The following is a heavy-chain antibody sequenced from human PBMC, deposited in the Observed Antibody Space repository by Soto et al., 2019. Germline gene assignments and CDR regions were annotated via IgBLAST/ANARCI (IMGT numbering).Heavy chain of an antibody. J-gene: IGHJ6*02. CDR3: TTEPTYYYDSTSYYYYGMDV. CDR2: IKSKTDGGTT. V-gene: IGHV3-15*01. Sequence: LRLSCAASGFTFSNAWMSWVRQAPGKGLEWVGRIKSKTDGGTTDYAAPVKGRFTISRDDSKNTLYLQMNSLKTEDTAVYYCTTEPTYYYDSTSYYYYGMDVWGQGTMVTVSS. CDR1: GFTFSNAW. D-gene: IGHD3-22*01.